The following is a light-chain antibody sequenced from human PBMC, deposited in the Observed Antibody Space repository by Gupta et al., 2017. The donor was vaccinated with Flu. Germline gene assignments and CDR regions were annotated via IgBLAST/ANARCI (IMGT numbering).Light chain of an antibody. J-gene: IGLJ3*02. CDR1: NSDIGVFKY. Sequence: NSDIGVFKYVSWYQQLPGKAPQLMIYDVSRRPSGVPDRFSGSTSGNTASLTISGLQAEDEADYFCCSYAGTYNWVFGGGTKLTVL. CDR3: CSYAGTYNWV. V-gene: IGLV2-11*01. CDR2: DVS.